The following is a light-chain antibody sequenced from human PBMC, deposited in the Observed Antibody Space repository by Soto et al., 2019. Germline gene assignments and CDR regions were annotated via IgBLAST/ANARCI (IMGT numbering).Light chain of an antibody. Sequence: DIVMTQSPDSLAVSLGETATINCKSSQSILYSSNNKNYLTWYQQKPGQPPKLLIYWASTRESGVPDRFSGIGAGKEFHLTISRVQAGDLGIYCWLQFYSSPLTFGGGTKVEIK. CDR3: LQFYSSPLT. CDR2: WAS. J-gene: IGKJ4*01. CDR1: QSILYSSNNKNY. V-gene: IGKV4-1*01.